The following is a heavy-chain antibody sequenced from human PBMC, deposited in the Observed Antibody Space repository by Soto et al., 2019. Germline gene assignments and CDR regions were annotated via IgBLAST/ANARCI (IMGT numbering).Heavy chain of an antibody. CDR1: GFTFSSYA. D-gene: IGHD6-19*01. Sequence: GSLRLSCAASGFTFSSYATSWVRQAPGKGLEWVSAISGSGGSTYYADSVKGRFTISRDNSKNTLYLQMNSLRAEDTAVYYCAKDQLAVAGSSPGYYYGMDVWGQGTTVTVSS. J-gene: IGHJ6*02. V-gene: IGHV3-23*01. CDR2: ISGSGGST. CDR3: AKDQLAVAGSSPGYYYGMDV.